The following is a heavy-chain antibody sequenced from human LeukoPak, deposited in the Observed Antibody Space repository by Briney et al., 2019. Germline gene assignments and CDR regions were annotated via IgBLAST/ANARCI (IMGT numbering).Heavy chain of an antibody. Sequence: GGSLRLSCAASGFTFSSSGMHWVRQAPGKGLEWVSAISGSGGSTYYADSVKGRFTISRDNSKNTLYLQMNSLRAEDTAVYYCAKESSGWFDYWGQGTLVTVSS. V-gene: IGHV3-23*01. J-gene: IGHJ4*02. D-gene: IGHD6-19*01. CDR1: GFTFSSSG. CDR2: ISGSGGST. CDR3: AKESSGWFDY.